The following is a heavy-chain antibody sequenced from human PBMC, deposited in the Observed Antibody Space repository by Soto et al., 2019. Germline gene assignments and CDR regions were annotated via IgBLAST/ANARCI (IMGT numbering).Heavy chain of an antibody. Sequence: QVQLVQSGAEVKKPGSSVKVSCKASGGTFSSYAISWVRQAPGQGLEWMRGIIPIFGTANYAQKFQGRVTITADESTSTAYMELSSLRSEDTAVHYCARGNDYGDYVPPQYFDLWGRGTLVTVSS. D-gene: IGHD4-17*01. CDR3: ARGNDYGDYVPPQYFDL. V-gene: IGHV1-69*01. CDR2: IIPIFGTA. J-gene: IGHJ2*01. CDR1: GGTFSSYA.